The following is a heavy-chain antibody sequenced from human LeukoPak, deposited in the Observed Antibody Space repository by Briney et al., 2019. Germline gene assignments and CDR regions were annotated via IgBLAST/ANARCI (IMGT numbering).Heavy chain of an antibody. CDR1: GYTFTGYY. V-gene: IGHV1-2*02. J-gene: IGHJ4*02. CDR2: INPNSGGT. D-gene: IGHD3-22*01. Sequence: ASVKVSCKASGYTFTGYYMHWVRQAPGRGLEWMGWINPNSGGTNCAQKSQGRVTMTRDTSISTAYMELSSLRSEDTAVYYCARSSISGYHFDYWGQGTLVTVSS. CDR3: ARSSISGYHFDY.